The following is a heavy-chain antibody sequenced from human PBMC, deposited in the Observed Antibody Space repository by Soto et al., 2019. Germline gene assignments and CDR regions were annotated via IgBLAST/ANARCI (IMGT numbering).Heavy chain of an antibody. CDR3: ATVYCTNGVCYEYFQH. J-gene: IGHJ1*01. CDR1: GGSISSGDFS. CDR2: IYDSGST. D-gene: IGHD2-8*01. V-gene: IGHV4-30-4*01. Sequence: SEPLSLTSPVPGGSISSGDFSWSWIGQPPGEALEWIGYIYDSGSTYYHPSLKSRVTISVDTSKTQFSLKLSSVPAADTAVYYCATVYCTNGVCYEYFQHWGQGTLVTVSS.